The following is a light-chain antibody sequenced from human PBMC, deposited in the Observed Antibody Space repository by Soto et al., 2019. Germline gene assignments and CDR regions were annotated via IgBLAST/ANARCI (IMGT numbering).Light chain of an antibody. CDR2: DAS. J-gene: IGKJ4*01. Sequence: EIVLTQSPATLTLSPGDRATLSFMASQSVRSSLAWYQQKPGQAPRLLIYDASKRATGIPARFSGSASGTDFTLTISSLEPGDFAVYYCQQRSDWPPELTFGGGTKV. CDR3: QQRSDWPPELT. V-gene: IGKV3-11*01. CDR1: QSVRSS.